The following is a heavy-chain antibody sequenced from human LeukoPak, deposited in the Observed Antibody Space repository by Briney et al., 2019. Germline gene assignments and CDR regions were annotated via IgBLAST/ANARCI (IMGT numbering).Heavy chain of an antibody. Sequence: ASVKVSCKTSGYPFNIFGVSWVRQAPGQGLEFMGWINTYNGNAKYVQKFQGRVTMTTDTSSYTAYMELRSLRSDDTAIYYCATYDFSVDDYYAVDVWGQGTTVIVSS. CDR3: ATYDFSVDDYYAVDV. J-gene: IGHJ6*02. CDR1: GYPFNIFG. D-gene: IGHD3/OR15-3a*01. V-gene: IGHV1-18*01. CDR2: INTYNGNA.